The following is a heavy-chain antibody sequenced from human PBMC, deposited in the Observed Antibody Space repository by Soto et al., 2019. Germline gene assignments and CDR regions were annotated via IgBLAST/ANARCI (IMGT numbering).Heavy chain of an antibody. CDR1: GFTFYDYG. J-gene: IGHJ4*02. CDR3: AKDATNHYGSGSFDY. Sequence: PGGSLRLSCAASGFTFYDYGMNWVRQAPGKGLEWVSGISASRVSRASTFYVDSVKGRFTISRDDSKNTLYLQMKGLRPEDTAVYYCAKDATNHYGSGSFDYWGQGTPVTVSS. CDR2: ISASRVSRAST. D-gene: IGHD3-10*01. V-gene: IGHV3-23*01.